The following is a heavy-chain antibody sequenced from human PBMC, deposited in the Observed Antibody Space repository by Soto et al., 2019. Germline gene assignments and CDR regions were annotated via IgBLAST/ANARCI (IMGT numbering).Heavy chain of an antibody. CDR2: INAGDGNT. D-gene: IGHD2-15*01. Sequence: ASVKFSCKAAGYMFTKYTMHWVRQAPGQMLECMVWINAGDGNTKYXXKFQVRVXXTRDTSASTAXMELRXLRPEDTAVYYCAREDVRGPDYWRQGTLVTVSS. V-gene: IGHV1-3*01. CDR3: AREDVRGPDY. J-gene: IGHJ4*02. CDR1: GYMFTKYT.